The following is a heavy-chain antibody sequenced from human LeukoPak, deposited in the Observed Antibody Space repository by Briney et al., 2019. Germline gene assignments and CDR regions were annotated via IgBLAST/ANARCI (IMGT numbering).Heavy chain of an antibody. CDR1: GGSISSGSYY. D-gene: IGHD3-9*01. CDR2: IYTSGST. J-gene: IGHJ4*02. CDR3: ASGLRYFDLYY. Sequence: PSETLSLTCSVSGGSISSGSYYWSWIRQPAGKGLEWIGRIYTSGSTNYNPSLKSRVTISVDTSKNQFSLKLSSVTAADTAVCCCASGLRYFDLYYWGQGTLVTVSS. V-gene: IGHV4-61*02.